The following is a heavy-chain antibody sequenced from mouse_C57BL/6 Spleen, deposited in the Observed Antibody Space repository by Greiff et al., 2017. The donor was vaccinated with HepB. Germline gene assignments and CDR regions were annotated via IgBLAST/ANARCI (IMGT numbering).Heavy chain of an antibody. V-gene: IGHV1-82*01. Sequence: QVQLKESGPELVKPGASVKISCKASGYAFSSSWMNWVKQRPGKGLEWIGRIYPGDGDTNYNGKFKGKATLTADKSSSTAYMQLSSLTSEDSAVYFCARGNPNYYGSSPPFAYWGQGTLVTVSA. CDR3: ARGNPNYYGSSPPFAY. CDR2: IYPGDGDT. J-gene: IGHJ3*01. CDR1: GYAFSSSW. D-gene: IGHD1-1*01.